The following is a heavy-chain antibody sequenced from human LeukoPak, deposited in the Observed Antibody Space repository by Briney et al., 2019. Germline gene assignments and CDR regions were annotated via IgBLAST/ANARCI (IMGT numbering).Heavy chain of an antibody. Sequence: GGSPRLSCAPSGFTFSIYAMSWVRQAPGKGLEWVSAITGSGGSTYYADSVKGRFTISRDNSKNTLYLQMNSLRADDTAVYFCASQPPIGVAGLDYYGMDVWGQGTTVTVSS. V-gene: IGHV3-23*01. CDR1: GFTFSIYA. J-gene: IGHJ6*02. CDR3: ASQPPIGVAGLDYYGMDV. CDR2: ITGSGGST. D-gene: IGHD6-19*01.